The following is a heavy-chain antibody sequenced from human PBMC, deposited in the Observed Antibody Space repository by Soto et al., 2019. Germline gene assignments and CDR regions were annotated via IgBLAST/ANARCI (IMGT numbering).Heavy chain of an antibody. D-gene: IGHD3-10*01. J-gene: IGHJ6*02. CDR2: IYYSGST. CDR3: ARGFGGGATDV. V-gene: IGHV4-61*01. Sequence: QVQLQESGPGLVKPSETLSLTCTVSGGSVSSGSYYWSWIRQPPGKGLEWIGYIYYSGSTNYNPSLKSRVTISVDTSKNQFSLKLSSVTAADTAVYYCARGFGGGATDVWGQGTTVTVSS. CDR1: GGSVSSGSYY.